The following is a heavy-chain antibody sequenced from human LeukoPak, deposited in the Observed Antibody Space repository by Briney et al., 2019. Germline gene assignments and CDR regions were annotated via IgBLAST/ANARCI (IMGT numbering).Heavy chain of an antibody. J-gene: IGHJ3*02. D-gene: IGHD2-21*01. Sequence: SETLSLTCTVSGGSISSYNSCWIWQSPRKGLEWIWYIYYIVSTNYNPSLTSRVTISVDTSKTQFSLKLSSVSAADTAVYYCARSPFHVVVEDAFDIWGQGTMVTVSS. CDR1: GGSISSYN. V-gene: IGHV4-59*12. CDR2: IYYIVST. CDR3: ARSPFHVVVEDAFDI.